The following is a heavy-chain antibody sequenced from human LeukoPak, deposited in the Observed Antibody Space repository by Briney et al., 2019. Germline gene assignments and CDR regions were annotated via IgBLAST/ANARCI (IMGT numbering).Heavy chain of an antibody. CDR2: ISAYNGNT. Sequence: ASVKVSCKASGYTFTSYGIGWVRQAPGQGLEWMGWISAYNGNTNYAQKLQGRVTMTTDTSTSTAYMELRSLRSDDTAVYYCAALRESGSYRPFDYWGQGTLVTVSS. J-gene: IGHJ4*02. CDR3: AALRESGSYRPFDY. D-gene: IGHD3-10*01. CDR1: GYTFTSYG. V-gene: IGHV1-18*01.